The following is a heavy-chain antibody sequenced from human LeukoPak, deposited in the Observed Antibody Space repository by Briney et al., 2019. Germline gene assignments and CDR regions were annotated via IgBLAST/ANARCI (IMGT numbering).Heavy chain of an antibody. J-gene: IGHJ4*01. CDR2: IKEDESEK. V-gene: IGHV3-7*01. CDR3: ARCNYYDSSRFPTSFEN. D-gene: IGHD3-22*01. Sequence: PGGSLRLSCAASGFTFGSYWMTWVRQAPGKGLEWVANIKEDESEKYYVDSVRGRFTISRDNAKNSLYLQMNNLRAEDAAVYYCARCNYYDSSRFPTSFENWGHGTLVTVSS. CDR1: GFTFGSYW.